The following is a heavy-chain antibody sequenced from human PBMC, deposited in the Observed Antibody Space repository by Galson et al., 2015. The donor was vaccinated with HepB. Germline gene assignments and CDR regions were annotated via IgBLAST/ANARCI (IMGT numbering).Heavy chain of an antibody. Sequence: SETLSLTCTVSGGSVRSESHYWTWIRQSPGKGLEWLGYIYNGGNTNYNPSLESRITMSVDMSKKQLSLKLTSVTAADTALYYCATIASVSAGRFISTWDYFDYWGQGILVTVSS. CDR1: GGSVRSESHY. V-gene: IGHV4-61*01. CDR2: IYNGGNT. J-gene: IGHJ4*02. D-gene: IGHD3-22*01. CDR3: ATIASVSAGRFISTWDYFDY.